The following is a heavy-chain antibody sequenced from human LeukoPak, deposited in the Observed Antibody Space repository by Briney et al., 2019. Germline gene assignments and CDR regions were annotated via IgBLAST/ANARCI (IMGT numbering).Heavy chain of an antibody. J-gene: IGHJ4*02. D-gene: IGHD2-15*01. Sequence: GGSLRLSCAASGFTFSSYYMNWVRQAPGKGLEWVSSISSSSSYIYYADSVKGRFTISRDTAKNSLYLQMNSLRAEDTAVYYCVGAYCSGGSCYPFDYWGQGTLVTVSS. CDR2: ISSSSSYI. V-gene: IGHV3-21*01. CDR1: GFTFSSYY. CDR3: VGAYCSGGSCYPFDY.